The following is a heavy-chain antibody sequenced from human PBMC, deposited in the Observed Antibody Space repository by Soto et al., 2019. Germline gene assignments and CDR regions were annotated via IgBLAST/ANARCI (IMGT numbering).Heavy chain of an antibody. CDR2: MNPNSGHT. J-gene: IGHJ5*02. D-gene: IGHD6-13*01. CDR3: GRGGKSSSWIGNLDP. Sequence: QVQLVQSGAEVKKPGAAVKVSCNTSGYTFTSYDINWVRQATGQGLEWIGWMNPNSGHTGYAQKFQGRPTMTRNTSIGSAHMERSSLTSDDPAVYYCGRGGKSSSWIGNLDPWGQGTLVTVSS. V-gene: IGHV1-8*01. CDR1: GYTFTSYD.